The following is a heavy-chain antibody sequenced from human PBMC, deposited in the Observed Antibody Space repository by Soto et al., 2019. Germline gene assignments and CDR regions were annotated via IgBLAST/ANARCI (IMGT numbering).Heavy chain of an antibody. J-gene: IGHJ3*02. V-gene: IGHV4-4*07. CDR3: ARGQAAMNDAFDI. CDR2: IYSSGST. D-gene: IGHD5-18*01. CDR1: GGSISSYY. Sequence: SATLSLTCTVSGGSISSYYWSWIRQPAGKGLEWIGRIYSSGSTEYNPSLKSRVIMSVDTSTNQFALKLRSVTAADTAVYHCARGQAAMNDAFDIWGQGTMVNVSS.